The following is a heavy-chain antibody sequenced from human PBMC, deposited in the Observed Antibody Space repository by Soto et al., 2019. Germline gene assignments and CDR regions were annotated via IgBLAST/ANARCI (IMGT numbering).Heavy chain of an antibody. D-gene: IGHD3-3*01. CDR2: INPSGGST. CDR1: GYSFTSYY. CDR3: TNFDFWRGREFDY. J-gene: IGHJ4*02. Sequence: ASVKVSCKASGYSFTSYYMHWVRQAPGQGLEWMGIINPSGGSTSYAQKFQGRVTMTRDTSKNTLYLQMSSLRAEDTALYYCTNFDFWRGREFDYWGQGSLVTVSS. V-gene: IGHV1-46*01.